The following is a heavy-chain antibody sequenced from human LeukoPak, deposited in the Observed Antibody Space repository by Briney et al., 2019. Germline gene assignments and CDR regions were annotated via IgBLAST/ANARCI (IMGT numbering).Heavy chain of an antibody. J-gene: IGHJ4*02. V-gene: IGHV4-34*01. Sequence: PSETLSLTCAVYGGSFSGYYWSWIRQPPGKGLEWIGEINHSGSTNYNPSLKSRVTISVDTSKNQFSLKLSSVTAADTAVYYCARGRGSYGFQPLSNQTVYYFDYWGQGTLVTVSS. CDR1: GGSFSGYY. CDR2: INHSGST. D-gene: IGHD5-18*01. CDR3: ARGRGSYGFQPLSNQTVYYFDY.